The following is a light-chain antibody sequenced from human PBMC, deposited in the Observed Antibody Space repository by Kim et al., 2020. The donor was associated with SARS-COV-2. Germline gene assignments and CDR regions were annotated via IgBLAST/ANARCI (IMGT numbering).Light chain of an antibody. CDR2: VKN. V-gene: IGLV3-19*01. Sequence: ALGTNVSAPCQGNLFRSYYASWYQQKPAQAPVLVIYVKNNRPPGIPDRFSGSSSGNTASLTITGAQAEDEADYYCNSRDSSGNHLVFGTGTKVTVL. CDR3: NSRDSSGNHLV. CDR1: LFRSYY. J-gene: IGLJ1*01.